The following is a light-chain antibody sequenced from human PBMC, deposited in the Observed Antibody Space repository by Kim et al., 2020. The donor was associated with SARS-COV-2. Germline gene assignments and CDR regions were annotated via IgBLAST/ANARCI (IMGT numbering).Light chain of an antibody. V-gene: IGLV3-9*01. CDR1: NIGGKH. CDR3: QVWDSNTVM. J-gene: IGLJ3*02. Sequence: SYELTQPLSVSVSLGQTANITCGGDNIGGKHVHWYQQKPGQAPVTVIYRDNNLPSGIPERFSGSNSGNAASLSITRVQVGDEAVYFCQVWDSNTVMFVGG. CDR2: RDN.